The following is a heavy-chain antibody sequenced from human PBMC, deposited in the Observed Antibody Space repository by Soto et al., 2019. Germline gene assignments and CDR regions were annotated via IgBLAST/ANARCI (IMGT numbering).Heavy chain of an antibody. J-gene: IGHJ6*01. Sequence: EVQLVESGGGLVQPGGSLRLSCASAGFTFNNYWMHWVRQAPGRGLVWVSRINGDGSSTFYADSVKGRFTISRDNAKNTVYLQMNSLRVEDTAVYYCARGIQYRYGMDVW. CDR3: ARGIQYRYGMDV. D-gene: IGHD5-18*01. CDR1: GFTFNNYW. CDR2: INGDGSST. V-gene: IGHV3-74*01.